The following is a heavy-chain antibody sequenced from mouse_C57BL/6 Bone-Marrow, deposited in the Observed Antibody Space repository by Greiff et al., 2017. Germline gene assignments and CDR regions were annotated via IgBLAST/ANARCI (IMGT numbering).Heavy chain of an antibody. Sequence: QVQLQQPGAELVKPGASVKMSCKASGYTFTSYWITWVKQRPGQGLEWIGDIYPGSGSTNYNEKFKGKATLTVDTSSSTAYMQLSSLTSEDSAVYYCARISAVALDFDVWGTGTTVTVSS. CDR1: GYTFTSYW. CDR2: IYPGSGST. J-gene: IGHJ1*03. D-gene: IGHD6-2*01. CDR3: ARISAVALDFDV. V-gene: IGHV1-55*01.